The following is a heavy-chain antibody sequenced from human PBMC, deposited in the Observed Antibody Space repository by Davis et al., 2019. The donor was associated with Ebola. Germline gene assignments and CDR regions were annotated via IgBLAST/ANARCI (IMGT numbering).Heavy chain of an antibody. CDR2: ISAYNGNT. J-gene: IGHJ6*02. V-gene: IGHV1-18*01. CDR1: GYTFTSYG. CDR3: ARADIVVVPVVKNGMDV. D-gene: IGHD2-2*01. Sequence: ASVKVSCKASGYTFTSYGISWVRQAPGQGLEWMGWISAYNGNTNYAQKLQGRVTMTTDTSTSTTYMELRSLRSDYTAVYYCARADIVVVPVVKNGMDVWGQGTTVTVSS.